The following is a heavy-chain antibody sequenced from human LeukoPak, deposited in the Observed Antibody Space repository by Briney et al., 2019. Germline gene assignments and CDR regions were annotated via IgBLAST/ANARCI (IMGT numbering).Heavy chain of an antibody. D-gene: IGHD2-21*02. CDR2: TTHDGRT. Sequence: PSETLSLTCGVYGASSSNYYWNWIRQPPGKGLEWIGETTHDGRTNYSPSLRGRATISGDTSKSQFSLKLYSVTAADTAVYYCAPNYGDFSDYEYWGLGTLVTVSS. V-gene: IGHV4-34*01. CDR3: APNYGDFSDYEY. CDR1: GASSSNYY. J-gene: IGHJ4*02.